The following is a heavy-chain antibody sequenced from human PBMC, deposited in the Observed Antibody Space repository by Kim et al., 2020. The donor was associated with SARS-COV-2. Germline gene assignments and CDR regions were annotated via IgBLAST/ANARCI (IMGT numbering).Heavy chain of an antibody. D-gene: IGHD1-1*01. Sequence: NPSLKVRVTMSVDKDKNQFSLKLSSVTAADTAVYYCARDGDWNDAFDIWGQGTMVTVSS. J-gene: IGHJ3*02. CDR3: ARDGDWNDAFDI. V-gene: IGHV4-4*02.